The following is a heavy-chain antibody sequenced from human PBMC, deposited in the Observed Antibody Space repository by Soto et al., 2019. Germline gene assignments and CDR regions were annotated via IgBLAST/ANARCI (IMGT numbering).Heavy chain of an antibody. J-gene: IGHJ4*02. V-gene: IGHV3-53*01. CDR3: ARASGSRFFDY. Sequence: GGSLRLSCAASGLTVSSEYMSWVRQAPGKGLEWVSGIYSGGNTYYADSVKGRFTISRDTSKNTLYLQMNSLRADDTAVYYCARASGSRFFDYWGQGTLVTVSS. D-gene: IGHD1-26*01. CDR1: GLTVSSEY. CDR2: IYSGGNT.